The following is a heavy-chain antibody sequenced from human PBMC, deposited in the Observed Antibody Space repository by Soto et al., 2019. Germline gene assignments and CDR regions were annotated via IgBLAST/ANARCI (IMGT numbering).Heavy chain of an antibody. V-gene: IGHV4-39*01. D-gene: IGHD2-2*01. CDR2: IKYSGTT. CDR3: ARLIFFFPAEYGIRDL. Sequence: WVWIRTPPGKGLEGIGRIKYSGTTYYTSSLRRRVTRSVNTSKNQFSLKMSSVTAADTSVYYCARLIFFFPAEYGIRDL. J-gene: IGHJ2*01.